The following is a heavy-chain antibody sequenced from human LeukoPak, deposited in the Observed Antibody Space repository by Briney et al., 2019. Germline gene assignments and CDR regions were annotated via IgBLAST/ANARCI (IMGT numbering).Heavy chain of an antibody. CDR1: GGSISSYY. J-gene: IGHJ4*02. Sequence: PSETLSLTCTVSGGSISSYYWNWIRQPAGKGLEWIGRISRSGDTNYNPSLKSRVTMSVDASKKQLQFSLRLSSVTAADTAVYYCARDQGDYGDHRYFDHWGQGTLVTVSS. V-gene: IGHV4-4*07. CDR3: ARDQGDYGDHRYFDH. CDR2: ISRSGDT. D-gene: IGHD4-17*01.